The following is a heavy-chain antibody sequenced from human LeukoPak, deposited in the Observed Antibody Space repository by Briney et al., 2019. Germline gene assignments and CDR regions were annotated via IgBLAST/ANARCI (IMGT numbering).Heavy chain of an antibody. V-gene: IGHV3-48*03. Sequence: GGSLRLSCAASGFTFSSYEMNWVRQAPGKGLEWVSYISSSGSTIYYADSVKGRFTISRDNAKNSLYLQMNSLIAEDTAVYYCASWCSGGSCYVRSHFDYWGQGTLVSVSS. CDR2: ISSSGSTI. J-gene: IGHJ4*02. CDR1: GFTFSSYE. D-gene: IGHD2-15*01. CDR3: ASWCSGGSCYVRSHFDY.